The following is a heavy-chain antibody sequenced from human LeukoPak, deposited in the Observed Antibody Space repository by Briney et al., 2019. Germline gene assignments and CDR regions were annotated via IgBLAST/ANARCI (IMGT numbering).Heavy chain of an antibody. CDR3: ARTYYYDSSGYYYGY. Sequence: ASVKVSCKASGYTFTGYYMHWVRQAPGQGLEWMGRINPNSGGTNYAQKFQGRVTMTRDTPISTAYMELSRLRSDDTAVYYCARTYYYDSSGYYYGYWGQGTLVTVSS. CDR2: INPNSGGT. D-gene: IGHD3-22*01. V-gene: IGHV1-2*06. J-gene: IGHJ4*02. CDR1: GYTFTGYY.